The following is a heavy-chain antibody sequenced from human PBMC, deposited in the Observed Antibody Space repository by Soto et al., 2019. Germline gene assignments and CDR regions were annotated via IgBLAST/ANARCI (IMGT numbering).Heavy chain of an antibody. CDR2: ISYDGSNK. CDR1: GFTFSSYA. Sequence: ESGGGVVQPGRSLRLSCAASGFTFSSYAMHWVRQAPGKGLEWVAVISYDGSNKYYADSVKGRFTISRDNSKNTLYLQMNSLRAEDTAVYYCARGYGDYDYWGQGTLVTVSS. CDR3: ARGYGDYDY. V-gene: IGHV3-30-3*01. D-gene: IGHD4-17*01. J-gene: IGHJ4*02.